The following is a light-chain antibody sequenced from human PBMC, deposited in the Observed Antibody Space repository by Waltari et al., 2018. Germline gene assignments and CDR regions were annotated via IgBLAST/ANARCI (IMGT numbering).Light chain of an antibody. J-gene: IGKJ1*01. CDR1: QSVSNTH. CDR2: AAS. CDR3: QQYGSAPRT. V-gene: IGKV3-20*01. Sequence: EIVLTQSPGTLSLSPGERATLSCRASQSVSNTHLAWYQQIPGQAPRLLIYAASRRATGVPDRFSGSGSGTDFTLTISRLEPEDFAVYYCQQYGSAPRTFGQGTKVEIK.